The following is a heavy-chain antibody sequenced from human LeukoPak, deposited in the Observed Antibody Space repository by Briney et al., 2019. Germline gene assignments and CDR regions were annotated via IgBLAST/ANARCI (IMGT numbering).Heavy chain of an antibody. V-gene: IGHV3-30*02. Sequence: GVSLRLSCAASGFTFSSYGMHWVRQAPGKGLEWVAFIRYDGSKKYYADSVKGRFTISRDNSKNTLYLQMNSLRAEDAAVYYCAKELRYYDSSGYYDDYWGQGTLVTVSS. J-gene: IGHJ4*02. CDR3: AKELRYYDSSGYYDDY. CDR2: IRYDGSKK. D-gene: IGHD3-22*01. CDR1: GFTFSSYG.